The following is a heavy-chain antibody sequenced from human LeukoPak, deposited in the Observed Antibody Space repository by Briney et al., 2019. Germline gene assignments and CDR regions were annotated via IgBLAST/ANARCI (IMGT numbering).Heavy chain of an antibody. J-gene: IGHJ4*02. CDR3: ARAERLVPNYYDSSGYYYALGY. D-gene: IGHD3-22*01. Sequence: GESLKISCKGSGYSFTTYWIGWVRQMPGKGLEWMGIIYPGDSDTRYSPSFQGQVTISADRSISTAYLQWSSLKASDTAMYYCARAERLVPNYYDSSGYYYALGYWGQGTLVTVSS. CDR2: IYPGDSDT. CDR1: GYSFTTYW. V-gene: IGHV5-51*01.